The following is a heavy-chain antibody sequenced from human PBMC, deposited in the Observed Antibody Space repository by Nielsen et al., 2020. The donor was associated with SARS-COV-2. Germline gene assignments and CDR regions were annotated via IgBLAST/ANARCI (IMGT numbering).Heavy chain of an antibody. Sequence: GESLKISCAASGFTFSSFTMNWVRQAPGKGLEWISYITTSGLTIYYADSVKGRFTISRDNAKNSLYLQMNSLRDEDTAVYYCARVLAYDYVWGSYRHWGQGTLVTVSS. V-gene: IGHV3-48*02. CDR1: GFTFSSFT. CDR3: ARVLAYDYVWGSYRH. CDR2: ITTSGLTI. D-gene: IGHD3-16*02. J-gene: IGHJ4*02.